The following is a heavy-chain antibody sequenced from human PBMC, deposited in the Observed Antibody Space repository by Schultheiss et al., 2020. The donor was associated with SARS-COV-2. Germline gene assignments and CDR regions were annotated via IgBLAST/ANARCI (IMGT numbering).Heavy chain of an antibody. J-gene: IGHJ3*02. CDR2: ISGSGGST. V-gene: IGHV3-23*01. Sequence: GGSLRLSCAASGFTFSSYWMHWVRQAPGKGLEWVSAISGSGGSTYYADSVKGRFTISRDNSKNTLFLQMSSLRAEDTAVYYCATRYSSSWYHAFDIWGQGTMVTVSS. CDR3: ATRYSSSWYHAFDI. D-gene: IGHD6-13*01. CDR1: GFTFSSYW.